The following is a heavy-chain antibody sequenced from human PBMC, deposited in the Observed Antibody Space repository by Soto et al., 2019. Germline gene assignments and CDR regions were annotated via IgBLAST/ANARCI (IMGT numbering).Heavy chain of an antibody. Sequence: PSETLSLTCTVSGGSIRNYYWSWIRQPPGKGLEWIGYVYSSGSTHYNPSLQSRVTISADTSKNQVSLKVNSVTAADTAAYYCARDHPHSYGVYYFDYWGQGTPVTVSS. V-gene: IGHV4-59*01. J-gene: IGHJ4*02. D-gene: IGHD5-18*01. CDR2: VYSSGST. CDR3: ARDHPHSYGVYYFDY. CDR1: GGSIRNYY.